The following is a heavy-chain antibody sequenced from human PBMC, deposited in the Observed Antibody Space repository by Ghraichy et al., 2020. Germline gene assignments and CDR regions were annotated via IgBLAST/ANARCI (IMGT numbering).Heavy chain of an antibody. J-gene: IGHJ6*02. CDR2: ISWDGGST. Sequence: GGSLRLSCAASGFTFDDYTMHWVRQAPGKGLEWVSLISWDGGSTYYADSVKGRFTISRDNSKNSLYLQMNSLRTEDTALYYCAKDKVELHAGYYYYYGMDVWGQGTTVTVSS. CDR1: GFTFDDYT. CDR3: AKDKVELHAGYYYYYGMDV. D-gene: IGHD1-7*01. V-gene: IGHV3-43*01.